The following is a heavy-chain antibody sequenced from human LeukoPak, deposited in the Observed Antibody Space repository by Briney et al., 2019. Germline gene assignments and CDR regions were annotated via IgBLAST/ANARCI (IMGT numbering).Heavy chain of an antibody. CDR3: AKDYGPGIVGTMGAY. D-gene: IGHD1-26*01. Sequence: GGSLRLSCFASGFVFSTYSMSWVRQAPGKGLEWISSIGGIYIETFYAESVQGRFTISRDNSKNTLYLHLNNLRAEDSAIYYCAKDYGPGIVGTMGAYWGQGTLVSVSS. J-gene: IGHJ4*02. V-gene: IGHV3-23*01. CDR1: GFVFSTYS. CDR2: IGGIYIET.